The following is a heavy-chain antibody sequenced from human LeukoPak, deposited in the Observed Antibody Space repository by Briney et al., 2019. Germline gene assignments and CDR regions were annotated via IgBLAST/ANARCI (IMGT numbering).Heavy chain of an antibody. Sequence: GGSLKLSCAASGFTFSGSAMHWVRQASGKGLEWVGRIRSKANSYATAYAASVKGRFTISRDDSKNTAYLQMNSPKTEDTAVYYCTRSYWFDPWGQGTLVTVSS. V-gene: IGHV3-73*01. CDR1: GFTFSGSA. CDR3: TRSYWFDP. CDR2: IRSKANSYAT. J-gene: IGHJ5*02.